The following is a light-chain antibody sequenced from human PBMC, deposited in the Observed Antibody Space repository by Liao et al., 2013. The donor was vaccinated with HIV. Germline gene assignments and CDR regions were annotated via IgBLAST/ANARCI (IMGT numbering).Light chain of an antibody. J-gene: IGLJ1*01. CDR3: QAWDFNTNYV. CDR1: NIGSKS. CDR2: YDS. Sequence: SYELTQPPSVSVAPGKTARITCGGNNIGSKSVHWYQQKPGQAPVLVIYYDSDRPSGIPERFSGSGSKSGNKATLTISRVEAGDEADYYCQAWDFNTNYVFGAGTKVSVL. V-gene: IGLV3-21*01.